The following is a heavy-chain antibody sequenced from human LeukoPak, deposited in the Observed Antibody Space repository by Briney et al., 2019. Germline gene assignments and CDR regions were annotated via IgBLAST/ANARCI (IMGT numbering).Heavy chain of an antibody. V-gene: IGHV4-59*01. CDR2: IYYSGST. J-gene: IGHJ5*02. Sequence: SETLSLTCTVSGDSISSYYWSWIRQPPGRGLEWIGYIYYSGSTNYNPSLKSRVTISVDTSKNQFSLKLSSATAADTAVYYCARVQAQLRYFDWLSREQNWFDPWGQGTLVTVSS. CDR3: ARVQAQLRYFDWLSREQNWFDP. CDR1: GDSISSYY. D-gene: IGHD3-9*01.